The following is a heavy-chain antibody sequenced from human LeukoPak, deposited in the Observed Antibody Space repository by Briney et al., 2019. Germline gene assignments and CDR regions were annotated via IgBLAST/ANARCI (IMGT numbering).Heavy chain of an antibody. D-gene: IGHD3-22*01. CDR3: ARRYYYDSSGYYNYYYMDV. CDR2: IYYSGST. J-gene: IGHJ6*03. Sequence: SETLSLTCTVSGGSISSYYWSWIRQPPGKGLEWIGYIYYSGSTNYNPSLKSRVTISVDTSKNQFSLKLSSVTAADTAVYYCARRYYYDSSGYYNYYYMDVWGKGTMVTVSS. V-gene: IGHV4-59*08. CDR1: GGSISSYY.